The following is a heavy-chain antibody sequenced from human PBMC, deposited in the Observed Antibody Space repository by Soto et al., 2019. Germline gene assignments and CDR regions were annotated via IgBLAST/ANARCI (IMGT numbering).Heavy chain of an antibody. Sequence: SVKVSFKACGGTFSSYAISWLRQAPGQGLEWMGGIIPIFGTANYAQKFQGRVTITADESTSTAYMELSSLRSEDTAVYYCARDKSYGGKVVDLYYFDYWGQGTLVTVSS. J-gene: IGHJ4*02. CDR1: GGTFSSYA. V-gene: IGHV1-69*13. CDR3: ARDKSYGGKVVDLYYFDY. D-gene: IGHD4-17*01. CDR2: IIPIFGTA.